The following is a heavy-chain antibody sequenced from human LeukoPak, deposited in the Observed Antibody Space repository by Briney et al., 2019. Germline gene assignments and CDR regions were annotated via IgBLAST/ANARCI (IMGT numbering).Heavy chain of an antibody. CDR3: ARGVTMIVVAPDY. D-gene: IGHD3-22*01. Sequence: GASVKVSCKASGYTFTSYAMHWVRQAPGQRLEWMGWINAGNGNTKYSQKFQGRVTITRDTSASTAYMELSSLRSEDTAVYYCARGVTMIVVAPDYWGQGTLVTVSS. V-gene: IGHV1-3*01. CDR2: INAGNGNT. J-gene: IGHJ4*02. CDR1: GYTFTSYA.